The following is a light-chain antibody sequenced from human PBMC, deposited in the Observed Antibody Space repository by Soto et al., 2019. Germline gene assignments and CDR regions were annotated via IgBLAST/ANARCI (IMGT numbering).Light chain of an antibody. CDR2: GAS. CDR3: QQYTSSPQT. CDR1: QSVTSNY. J-gene: IGKJ1*01. V-gene: IGKV3-20*01. Sequence: EIVLTQSPGTLSLSSGERATLSCRASQSVTSNYLAWYQQKPGQAPRLLIYGASSRATGIPDRFSGSGSGTDFTLTISRLEPEDFAVYYCQQYTSSPQTFGQGTKVDIK.